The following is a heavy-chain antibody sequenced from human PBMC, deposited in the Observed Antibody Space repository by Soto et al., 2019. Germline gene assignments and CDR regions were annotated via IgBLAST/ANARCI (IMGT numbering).Heavy chain of an antibody. CDR2: ISAHNGNT. Sequence: GASVKVSCKASGYSFTGYGISWVRQAPGQGLEWMGWISAHNGNTAYAQKLQGRVTMTTDTATNTAYMELRSLRSDDTALYYCARMGYCSGGSCYSGSGDYWGQGTLVTVSS. J-gene: IGHJ4*02. CDR1: GYSFTGYG. V-gene: IGHV1-18*04. D-gene: IGHD2-15*01. CDR3: ARMGYCSGGSCYSGSGDY.